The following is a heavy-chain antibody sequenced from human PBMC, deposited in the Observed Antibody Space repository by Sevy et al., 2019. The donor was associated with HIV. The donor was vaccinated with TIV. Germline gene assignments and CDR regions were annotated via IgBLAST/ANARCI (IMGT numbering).Heavy chain of an antibody. D-gene: IGHD2-15*01. CDR2: ISSSSSYI. CDR3: ARAYCSGGSCYSGRFDYYYGMDV. J-gene: IGHJ6*02. Sequence: GGSLRLSCAASGFTFSSYSMNWVRQAPGKGLEWVSSISSSSSYIYYADSVKGRFTISRDNAKNSLYLQMNSPRAEDTAVYYCARAYCSGGSCYSGRFDYYYGMDVWGQGTTVTVSS. CDR1: GFTFSSYS. V-gene: IGHV3-21*01.